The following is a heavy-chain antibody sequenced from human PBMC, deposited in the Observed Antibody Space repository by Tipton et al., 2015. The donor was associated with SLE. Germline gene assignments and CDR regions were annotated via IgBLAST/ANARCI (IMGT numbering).Heavy chain of an antibody. J-gene: IGHJ3*02. D-gene: IGHD2-21*02. CDR2: IYYSGGT. V-gene: IGHV4-59*01. CDR3: ARGMTSYDAFDI. Sequence: TLSLTCTVSGGSISSYYWSWIRQPPGKGLEWIGYIYYSGGTNYNPSLKSRVTISVDTSKNQFSLKLSSVTAADTAVYYCARGMTSYDAFDIWGQGTMVTVSS. CDR1: GGSISSYY.